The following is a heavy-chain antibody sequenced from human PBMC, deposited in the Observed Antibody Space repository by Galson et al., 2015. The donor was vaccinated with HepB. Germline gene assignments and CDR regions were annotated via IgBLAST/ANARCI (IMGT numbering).Heavy chain of an antibody. J-gene: IGHJ4*02. CDR2: ISGNSMYI. CDR1: GFTFRDYY. Sequence: SLRLSCAASGFTFRDYYMTWIRQAPGKGLEWVSYISGNSMYIKYADAVKNRFTVSRDNAKNLVFLQMNTLRVDDTGIYYCARETLGVAAAEYWGRGVLVTVSS. CDR3: ARETLGVAAAEY. D-gene: IGHD2-15*01. V-gene: IGHV3-11*05.